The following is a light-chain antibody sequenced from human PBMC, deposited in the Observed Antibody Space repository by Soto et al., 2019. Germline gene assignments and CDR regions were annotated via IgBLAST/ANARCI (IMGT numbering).Light chain of an antibody. CDR3: QQRKTWRALM. CDR2: DAS. Sequence: EIVLTQSPVTLSLSPGERVTLSCRASESVKTFLAWYQQKPGQAPRLLIYDASNRATGIPDRFSGGGSGTDFTLTISSLQPDDSAVYYCQQRKTWRALMFGGGTKVEI. CDR1: ESVKTF. V-gene: IGKV3-11*01. J-gene: IGKJ4*02.